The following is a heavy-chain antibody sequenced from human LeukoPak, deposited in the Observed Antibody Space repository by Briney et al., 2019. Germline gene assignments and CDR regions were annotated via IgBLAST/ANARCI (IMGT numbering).Heavy chain of an antibody. V-gene: IGHV3-48*01. Sequence: GGSLRLSCAASGFTFSSYSMNWVRQAPGKGLEWVSYISGSSYTIYYADSVKGRFTISRDNSKNTLYLQMNSLRAEDTAVYYCARDRVGATDYFDYWGQGTLVTVSS. D-gene: IGHD1-26*01. CDR3: ARDRVGATDYFDY. CDR2: ISGSSYTI. J-gene: IGHJ4*02. CDR1: GFTFSSYS.